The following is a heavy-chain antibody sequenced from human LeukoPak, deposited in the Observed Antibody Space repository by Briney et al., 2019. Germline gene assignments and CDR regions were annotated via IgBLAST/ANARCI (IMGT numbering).Heavy chain of an antibody. Sequence: ASVKVSCKASGYTFTNYGISWVRQAPGQGLEWMGRISAYNGNTNYVQKLQGRVTMTTDTSTNTAYMELRSLGSDDTAVYYCARASRRYYGSGSYFDYWSQGTLVTVSS. CDR3: ARASRRYYGSGSYFDY. D-gene: IGHD3-10*01. J-gene: IGHJ4*02. V-gene: IGHV1-18*01. CDR2: ISAYNGNT. CDR1: GYTFTNYG.